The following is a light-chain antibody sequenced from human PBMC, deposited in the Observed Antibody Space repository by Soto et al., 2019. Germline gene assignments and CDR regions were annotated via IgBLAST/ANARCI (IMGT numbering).Light chain of an antibody. CDR3: QQSFTTWT. J-gene: IGKJ1*01. V-gene: IGKV1-39*01. CDR1: QSVGNF. Sequence: IQMTQFPSSLSASVGDRVTITCRASQSVGNFLNWYQQKPGLPPKYLIYAASNLQSGVPSRFSGSGSGTDFTLTISNLQPEDFATYYCQQSFTTWTFGQGSIVDIK. CDR2: AAS.